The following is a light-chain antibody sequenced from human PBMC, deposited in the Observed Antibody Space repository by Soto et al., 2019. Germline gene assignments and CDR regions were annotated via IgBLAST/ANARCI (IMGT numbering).Light chain of an antibody. CDR2: DAS. CDR3: QQRSNWRIT. J-gene: IGKJ3*01. CDR1: QSVSSY. Sequence: EIVLTQSPATLSLSPGERATLSCRASQSVSSYLAWYQQKPGQAPRLLIYDASKRATGIPARFSGSGSGTDFTLTISSLEPEDFAVYHCQQRSNWRITFGHGTKVDIK. V-gene: IGKV3-11*01.